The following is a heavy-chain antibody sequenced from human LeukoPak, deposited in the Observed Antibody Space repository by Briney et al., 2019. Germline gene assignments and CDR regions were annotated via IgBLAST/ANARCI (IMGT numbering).Heavy chain of an antibody. CDR1: GFTFSTYA. J-gene: IGHJ6*02. V-gene: IGHV3-23*01. CDR2: ISDSGANK. D-gene: IGHD1-26*01. Sequence: GGSLRLSCAASGFTFSTYAMTWVRQAPGKGLEWVSLISDSGANKHYADSVKGRFTISRDNSKNTVPLQMNSLRAEDTAVYYCAKDVRVGGGGMDVWGQGTPVTVSS. CDR3: AKDVRVGGGGMDV.